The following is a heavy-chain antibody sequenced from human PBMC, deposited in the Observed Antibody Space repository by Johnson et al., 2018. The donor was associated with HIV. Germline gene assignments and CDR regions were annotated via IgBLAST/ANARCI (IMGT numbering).Heavy chain of an antibody. CDR3: ARGGASDAFDI. V-gene: IGHV3-11*04. Sequence: QVQLVESGGGLVKPGGSLRLSCVTSGFGFSTYYMSWIRQAPGKGLECLSYISSSGSSIYYTDSVKGRFTISRDNSKNTLYLQMNSLRAEDTAVYYCARGGASDAFDIWGQGTMVTVSS. D-gene: IGHD4/OR15-4a*01. J-gene: IGHJ3*02. CDR1: GFGFSTYY. CDR2: ISSSGSSI.